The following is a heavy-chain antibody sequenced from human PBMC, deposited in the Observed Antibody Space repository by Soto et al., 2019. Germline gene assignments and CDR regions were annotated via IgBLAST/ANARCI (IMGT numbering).Heavy chain of an antibody. CDR2: IKSKTDGGTT. Sequence: EVQLVESGGGLVIPGGSLRLSCAASGFTFSNAWLSWVRQAPGKGLEWVGRIKSKTDGGTTDYTAPVKGRFTISRDDSKNTLYLKINSQKIEDTAVYYCPPGPTPPKNSWGQGTLVTFPS. CDR1: GFTFSNAW. V-gene: IGHV3-15*01. J-gene: IGHJ5*02. CDR3: PPGPTPPKNS.